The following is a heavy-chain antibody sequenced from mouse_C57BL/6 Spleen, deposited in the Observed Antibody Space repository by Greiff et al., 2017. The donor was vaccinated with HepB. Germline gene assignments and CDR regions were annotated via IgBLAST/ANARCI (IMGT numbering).Heavy chain of an antibody. Sequence: QVQLQQSGAELVRPGASVKLSCKASGYTFTDYYINWVKQRPGQGLEWIARIYPGSGNTYYNEKFKGKATLTAEKSSSTAYMQLSSLTSEDSSVYFCATGGNYCDYWGQGTTLTVSS. J-gene: IGHJ2*01. CDR1: GYTFTDYY. D-gene: IGHD2-1*01. V-gene: IGHV1-76*01. CDR3: ATGGNYCDY. CDR2: IYPGSGNT.